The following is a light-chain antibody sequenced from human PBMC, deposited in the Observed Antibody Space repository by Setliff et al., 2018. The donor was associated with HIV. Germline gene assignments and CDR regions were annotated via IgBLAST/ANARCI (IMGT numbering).Light chain of an antibody. V-gene: IGLV2-23*02. CDR3: CSCAGSDTFVV. CDR2: EVN. CDR1: ISDIGSYNR. Sequence: QSALTQPPSVSASPGQSIIISCTGTISDIGSYNRVSWYQQRPGTAPNLIISEVNKRPSGVSNRFSGSKSGNTASLAISGLQADDEADYYCCSCAGSDTFVVFGTGTKVTVL. J-gene: IGLJ1*01.